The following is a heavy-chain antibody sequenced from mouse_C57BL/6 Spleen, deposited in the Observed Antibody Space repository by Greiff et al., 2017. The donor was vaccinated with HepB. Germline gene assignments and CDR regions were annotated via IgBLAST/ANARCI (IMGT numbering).Heavy chain of an antibody. V-gene: IGHV14-1*01. CDR2: IDPEDGDT. CDR1: GFNIKDYY. Sequence: EVQLQQSGAELVRPGASVKLSCTASGFNIKDYYMHWVKQRPEQGLEWIGRIDPEDGDTEYAPKFQGKTTMTADTSSNTAYLQLSSLTSEDTAEYYCTTDRLTGKFADWGQGTLVTVSA. D-gene: IGHD4-1*01. CDR3: TTDRLTGKFAD. J-gene: IGHJ3*01.